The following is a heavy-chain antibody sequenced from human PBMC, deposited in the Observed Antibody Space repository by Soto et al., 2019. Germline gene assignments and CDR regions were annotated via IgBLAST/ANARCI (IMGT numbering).Heavy chain of an antibody. J-gene: IGHJ5*02. D-gene: IGHD1-20*01. V-gene: IGHV3-21*01. CDR2: ISSSSSYI. CDR1: GFTLSSYS. Sequence: PGGSLRLSCAASGFTLSSYSMNWGRQAPGKGLEWVSSISSSSSYIYYADSVKGRFTISRDNAKNSLYLQMNSLRAEDTAVYYCARDTGYNRPNWFDPWGQGTTVAVSS. CDR3: ARDTGYNRPNWFDP.